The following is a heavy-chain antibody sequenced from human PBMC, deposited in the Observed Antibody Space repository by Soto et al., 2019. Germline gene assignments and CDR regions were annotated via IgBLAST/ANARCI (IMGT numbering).Heavy chain of an antibody. CDR2: INAGNGNT. CDR3: ARVSGWYYFDY. CDR1: GYTFTSYA. V-gene: IGHV1-3*01. J-gene: IGHJ4*02. D-gene: IGHD6-19*01. Sequence: QVQLVQSGAEVKKPGASVKVSCKASGYTFTSYAMHWVRQPPGQRLEWMGWINAGNGNTKYSQKFQGRVTITRDTSASTAYMELSSLRSEDTAVYYCARVSGWYYFDYWGQGTLVTVSS.